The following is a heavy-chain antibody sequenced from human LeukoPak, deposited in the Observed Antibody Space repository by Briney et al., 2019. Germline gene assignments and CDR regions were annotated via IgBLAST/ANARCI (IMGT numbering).Heavy chain of an antibody. V-gene: IGHV4-39*07. CDR2: INYSGSI. CDR1: SGPISSSNYY. D-gene: IGHD3-10*01. Sequence: SDTLSLTCTVSSGPISSSNYYWTSIRQPPAKVLERNGEINYSGSIKYNPSLKSRVTISVDTSKNQFSLKLSSVSAADTAVYYCAKRGPYYYGSGSYYKGAQYYFDSWGQGPLVTVSS. CDR3: AKRGPYYYGSGSYYKGAQYYFDS. J-gene: IGHJ4*02.